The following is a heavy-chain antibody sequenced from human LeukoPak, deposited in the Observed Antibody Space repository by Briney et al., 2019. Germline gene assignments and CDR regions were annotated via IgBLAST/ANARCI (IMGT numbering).Heavy chain of an antibody. CDR1: GLIFSEYD. J-gene: IGHJ4*02. Sequence: GGSLRLSCAASGLIFSEYDMSWIRQAPGKGLEWVSYITSSGTYTNYADSVKGRFTISRDNAKNSLYLQMNSLRAEDTAVYYCARGGVGATNDYWGQGTLVTVSS. D-gene: IGHD1-26*01. CDR2: ITSSGTYT. CDR3: ARGGVGATNDY. V-gene: IGHV3-11*06.